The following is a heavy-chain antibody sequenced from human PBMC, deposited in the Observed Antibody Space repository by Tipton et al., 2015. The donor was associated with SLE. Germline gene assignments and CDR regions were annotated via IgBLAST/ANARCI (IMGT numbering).Heavy chain of an antibody. D-gene: IGHD3-3*01. CDR2: INDGGST. Sequence: TLSLTCAVSGGAFSGFHWSWIRQPPGKGLEWIGKINDGGSTNYSPSLNSRVTMSLDTSKSQFSLKLSSVTAADTAVYYCARGWDYDFWSGYADYWGQGTLVTVSS. J-gene: IGHJ4*02. CDR3: ARGWDYDFWSGYADY. CDR1: GGAFSGFH. V-gene: IGHV4-34*01.